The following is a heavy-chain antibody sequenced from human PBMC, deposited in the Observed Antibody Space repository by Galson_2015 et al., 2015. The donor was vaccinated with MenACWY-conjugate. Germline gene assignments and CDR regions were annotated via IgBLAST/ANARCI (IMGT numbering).Heavy chain of an antibody. CDR2: IDPSDSRT. CDR3: ARHYDILTADAFDV. Sequence: QSGAEVKKPGESARISCKGSGYKFTSYWINWVRQMPGKGLEWMGRIDPSDSRTNYSPSFQGHVTISADKSISTAYLQWSSLKASDTAIYYCARHYDILTADAFDVWGQGTRVTVSS. D-gene: IGHD3-9*01. V-gene: IGHV5-10-1*01. J-gene: IGHJ3*01. CDR1: GYKFTSYW.